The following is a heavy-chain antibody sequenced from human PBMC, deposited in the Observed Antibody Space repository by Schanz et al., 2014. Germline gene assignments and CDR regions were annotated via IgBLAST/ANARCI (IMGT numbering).Heavy chain of an antibody. CDR1: GFTVSNSY. CDR3: ARPSDSSWYMDV. J-gene: IGHJ6*03. CDR2: SGSGGST. V-gene: IGHV3-23*04. D-gene: IGHD2-21*02. Sequence: DVQLVDSGGGLVQPGGSLRLSCAASGFTVSNSYIHWVRQAPGKGLEWVSAISGSGGSTVYADSVKGRFIISRDNSKNTLYLQMNSLRAEDTAVYYCARPSDSSWYMDVWGKGTTVTVSS.